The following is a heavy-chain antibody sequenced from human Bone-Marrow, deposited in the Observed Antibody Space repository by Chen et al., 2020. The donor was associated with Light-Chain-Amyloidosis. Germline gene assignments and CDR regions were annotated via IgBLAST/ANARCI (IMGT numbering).Heavy chain of an antibody. CDR2: INPNSVGT. V-gene: IGHV1-2*02. CDR1: GYTFTGYY. J-gene: IGHJ6*02. Sequence: QVQLVQSGAEVKKPGASVKVSCKASGYTFTGYYMHWVRQAPGQGLEWMGWINPNSVGTNYAQKFQGRVTMTRDTSISTAYMELSRLRSDDTAVYYCAREKSGPYYYYGMDVWGQGTTVTVSS. CDR3: AREKSGPYYYYGMDV. D-gene: IGHD3-3*01.